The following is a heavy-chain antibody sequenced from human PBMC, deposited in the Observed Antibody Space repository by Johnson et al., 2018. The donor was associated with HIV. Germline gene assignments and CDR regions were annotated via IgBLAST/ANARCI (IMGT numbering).Heavy chain of an antibody. D-gene: IGHD1-14*01. J-gene: IGHJ3*02. CDR2: IRSDGSNK. V-gene: IGHV3-30*02. Sequence: QVQLVESGGGVVQPGGSLRLSCAASGFTFSSYGMHWVRQAPGKGLEWVAFIRSDGSNKYYVDSVKGRFTISRDNSKNTLYLQMNSLRAEDTAVYYGASRDYFRNGAFYIWGQGTMVTVSS. CDR1: GFTFSSYG. CDR3: ASRDYFRNGAFYI.